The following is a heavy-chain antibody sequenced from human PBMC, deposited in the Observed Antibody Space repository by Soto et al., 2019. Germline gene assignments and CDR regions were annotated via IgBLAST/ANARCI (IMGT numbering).Heavy chain of an antibody. CDR2: INSDGSST. V-gene: IGHV3-74*01. Sequence: GGSLRLSCAASGFTFSSYWMHWVRQAPGKGLVWVSRINSDGSSTSYADSVKGRFTISRDNAKNTLYLQMNSLRAEDTAVYYCARDLGLYFEYPHHSCAMDVRGQGTTVTVSS. CDR3: ARDLGLYFEYPHHSCAMDV. J-gene: IGHJ6*02. CDR1: GFTFSSYW. D-gene: IGHD3-22*01.